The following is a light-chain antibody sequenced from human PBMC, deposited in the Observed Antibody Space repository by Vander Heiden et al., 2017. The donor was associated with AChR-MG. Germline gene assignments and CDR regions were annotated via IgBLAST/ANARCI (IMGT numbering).Light chain of an antibody. V-gene: IGKV3-20*01. J-gene: IGKJ4*01. CDR2: GAS. CDR3: HQYGSSLLT. CDR1: QSVSSSY. Sequence: EIVFTQSPGTLSLSPGERATLSCRASQSVSSSYLAWYQQKPGQAPRLLIYGASSRATGIPDRFSGSGSGTDFTLTISRLEPEDFAVYYCHQYGSSLLTFGGGTKVEIK.